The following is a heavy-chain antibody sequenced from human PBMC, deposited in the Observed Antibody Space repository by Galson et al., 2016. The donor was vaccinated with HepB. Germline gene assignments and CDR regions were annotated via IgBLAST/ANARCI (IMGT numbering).Heavy chain of an antibody. Sequence: SLRLSCAASGFTFSRYGFHWVRQAPGKGLEWVAVITNDGVIKYYTDSVKGRFTISRDNSRNTLDLQMNSLRAEDTAVYYCARGYFRSSWNSLRYYYFDYWGRETLLPVSS. CDR2: ITNDGVIK. D-gene: IGHD6-13*01. V-gene: IGHV3-33*01. CDR1: GFTFSRYG. J-gene: IGHJ4*02. CDR3: ARGYFRSSWNSLRYYYFDY.